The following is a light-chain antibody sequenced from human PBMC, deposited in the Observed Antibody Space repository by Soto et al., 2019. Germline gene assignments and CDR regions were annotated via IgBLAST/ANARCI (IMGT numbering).Light chain of an antibody. Sequence: EIVLTQSPGTLSLSPGERATLSCRASQSVSSGYLAWYQQKPGQAPRLLIYGASGRATGIPGRFSGSGSGTDFTLTISRLESEDAAVYCCQQYASPPYAFGLGTKLEIK. CDR3: QQYASPPYA. CDR1: QSVSSGY. CDR2: GAS. V-gene: IGKV3-20*01. J-gene: IGKJ2*01.